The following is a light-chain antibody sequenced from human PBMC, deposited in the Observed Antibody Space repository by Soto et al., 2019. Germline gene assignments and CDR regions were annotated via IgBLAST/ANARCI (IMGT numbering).Light chain of an antibody. CDR1: SSDVGGYNY. Sequence: QSVLTQPASVSGSPGQSITISCTGTSSDVGGYNYVSWYQQHPGKAPKLMIYEVCNRPSGVSDRFSGSKSGNTASLTISGLQAEDEADYYCSSYTSSITFVFGTGTKVTVL. J-gene: IGLJ1*01. V-gene: IGLV2-14*01. CDR2: EVC. CDR3: SSYTSSITFV.